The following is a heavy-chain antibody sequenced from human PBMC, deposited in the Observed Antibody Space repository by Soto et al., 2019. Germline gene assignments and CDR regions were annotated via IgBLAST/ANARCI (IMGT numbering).Heavy chain of an antibody. J-gene: IGHJ3*02. CDR2: IYYSGST. D-gene: IGHD1-26*01. V-gene: IGHV4-59*01. Sequence: QVQLQESGPGLVKPSETLSLTCTVSGGSISSYYWSWIRQPPGKGLEWIGYIYYSGSTNYNPSLKSRVTISVDTSKNQFSLKLSSVTAADTAVYYCARKPGLYSRRAFDIWGQGTMVTVSS. CDR1: GGSISSYY. CDR3: ARKPGLYSRRAFDI.